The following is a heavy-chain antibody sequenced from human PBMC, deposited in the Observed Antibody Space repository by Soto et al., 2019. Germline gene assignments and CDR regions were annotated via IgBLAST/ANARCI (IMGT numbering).Heavy chain of an antibody. CDR3: ARVRHYDILTGPWLDV. CDR2: IYHTGNT. D-gene: IGHD3-9*01. CDR1: GGSISNSRYY. V-gene: IGHV4-39*07. Sequence: PSETLSLTCTVSGGSISNSRYYWAWIRQPPGKGLEWIGSIYHTGNTYYNPSLRSRVTISVDTSKNQFSLKLTSVTAADTAVYYCARVRHYDILTGPWLDVWGQGTTVTVSS. J-gene: IGHJ6*02.